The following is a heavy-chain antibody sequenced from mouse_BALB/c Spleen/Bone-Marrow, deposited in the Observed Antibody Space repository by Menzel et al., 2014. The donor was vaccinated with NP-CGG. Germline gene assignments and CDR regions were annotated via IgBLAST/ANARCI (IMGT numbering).Heavy chain of an antibody. J-gene: IGHJ2*01. D-gene: IGHD3-3*01. V-gene: IGHV1-82*01. CDR1: GYAFSSSW. CDR2: IYPGDGDT. Sequence: QLQQSGPELVKPGASVKISCKASGYAFSSSWMNWVKQRPGQGLEWIGRIYPGDGDTSYNGKFKGKATLTADKSSSTAYMQLSSLTSVDSAVYFCARGGLGLDYWGQGTTLTVSS. CDR3: ARGGLGLDY.